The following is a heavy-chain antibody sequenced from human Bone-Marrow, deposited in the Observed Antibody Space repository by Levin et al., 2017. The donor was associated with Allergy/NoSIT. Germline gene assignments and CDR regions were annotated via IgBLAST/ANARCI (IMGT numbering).Heavy chain of an antibody. CDR1: GGSISSGSYY. D-gene: IGHD5-12*01. V-gene: IGHV4-61*02. CDR2: IYTSGST. J-gene: IGHJ6*03. Sequence: SETLSLTCTVSGGSISSGSYYWSWIRQPAGKGLEWIGRIYTSGSTNYNPSLKSRVTISVDTSKNQFSLTLSSVTAADTAVYYCARDSGYDPRPTYYMDVWGKGTTVTVSS. CDR3: ARDSGYDPRPTYYMDV.